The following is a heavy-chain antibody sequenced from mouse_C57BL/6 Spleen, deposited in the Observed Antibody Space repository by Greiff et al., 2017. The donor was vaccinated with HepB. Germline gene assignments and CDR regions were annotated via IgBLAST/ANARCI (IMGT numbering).Heavy chain of an antibody. CDR3: ARPGTTVVATHWYFDV. CDR2: ISSGSSTI. D-gene: IGHD1-1*01. V-gene: IGHV5-17*01. CDR1: GFTFSDYG. J-gene: IGHJ1*03. Sequence: EVQLVESGGGLVKPGGSLKLSCAASGFTFSDYGMHWVRQAPEKGLVWVAYISSGSSTIYYADTVKGRFTISRDNAKNTLFLQMTSLRSEDTAMYYCARPGTTVVATHWYFDVWGTGTTVTVSS.